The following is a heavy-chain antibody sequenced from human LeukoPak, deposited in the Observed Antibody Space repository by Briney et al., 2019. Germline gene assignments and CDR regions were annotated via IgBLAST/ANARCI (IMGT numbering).Heavy chain of an antibody. CDR1: GYTFTSYY. CDR3: ARDPVTIFGVSYYMDV. J-gene: IGHJ6*03. Sequence: ASVKVSCKASGYTFTSYYMHWVRQAPGQGLEWMGIINPSGGSTSYAQKFQGRVTMTRDTSTSTVYMELSSLRSEDTAVYYCARDPVTIFGVSYYMDVWGKGTTVTVSS. CDR2: INPSGGST. D-gene: IGHD3-3*01. V-gene: IGHV1-46*01.